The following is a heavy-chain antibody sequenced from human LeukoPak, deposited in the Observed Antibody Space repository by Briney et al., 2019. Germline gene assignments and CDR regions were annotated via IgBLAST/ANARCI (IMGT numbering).Heavy chain of an antibody. D-gene: IGHD3-10*02. Sequence: PGGSLRLSCAASEFTVSVNYMSWVRQAPGKGLEWVSFIYSGGSTYYADSVKGRFTISRDNSKNTLYLQMNSLRAEDTAVYYCAELGITMIGGVWGKGTTVTISS. CDR1: EFTVSVNY. CDR2: IYSGGST. CDR3: AELGITMIGGV. J-gene: IGHJ6*04. V-gene: IGHV3-53*01.